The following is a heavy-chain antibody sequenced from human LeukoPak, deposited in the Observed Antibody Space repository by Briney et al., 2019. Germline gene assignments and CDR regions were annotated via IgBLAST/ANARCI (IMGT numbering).Heavy chain of an antibody. CDR2: IIPIFGTA. V-gene: IGHV1-69*13. CDR1: GGTFSSYA. D-gene: IGHD6-19*01. Sequence: SVKVSCKASGGTFSSYAISWVRQAPGQGLEWMGGIIPIFGTANYAQKFQGRVTITADESTSTAYMKLSSLRSEDTAVYYSAREKYSSGWWDYYGMDVWGQGTTVTVSS. J-gene: IGHJ6*02. CDR3: AREKYSSGWWDYYGMDV.